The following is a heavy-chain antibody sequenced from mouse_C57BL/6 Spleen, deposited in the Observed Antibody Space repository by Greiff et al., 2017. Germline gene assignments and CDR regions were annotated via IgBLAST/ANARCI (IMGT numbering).Heavy chain of an antibody. CDR2: IDPEDGDT. CDR3: THYDYDSWFAY. J-gene: IGHJ3*01. D-gene: IGHD2-4*01. Sequence: VQLQQSGAELVRPGASVKLSCTASGFNIKDYYMHWVKQRPEQGLEWIGRIDPEDGDTEYAPKFQGKATMTADTSSNTAYLQLSSLTSEDTAVXYCTHYDYDSWFAYWGQGTLVTVSA. V-gene: IGHV14-1*01. CDR1: GFNIKDYY.